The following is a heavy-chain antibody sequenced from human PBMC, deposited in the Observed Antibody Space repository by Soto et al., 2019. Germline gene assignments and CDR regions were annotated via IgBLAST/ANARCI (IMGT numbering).Heavy chain of an antibody. CDR3: ARDDDAFDI. CDR2: ISYDGSNK. J-gene: IGHJ3*02. CDR1: GFTFSSYA. V-gene: IGHV3-30-3*01. Sequence: QVQLVESGGGVVQPGRSLRLSCAASGFTFSSYAMHWVRQAPGKGLEWVAVISYDGSNKYYADSVKGRFTISSDNSKNTLYLQMNSLRAEDTAVYYCARDDDAFDIWGQGTMVTVSS.